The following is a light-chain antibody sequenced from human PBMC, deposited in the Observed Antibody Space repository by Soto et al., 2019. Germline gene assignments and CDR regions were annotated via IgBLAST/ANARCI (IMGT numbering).Light chain of an antibody. Sequence: DIVMTQSPDSLAVSLGERATINCKSSQSVLYSFNNNNYLAWYQQKPGQPPKLLIYWASTRESVVPDRFSGSGSGTDFTLTIISLQAEDVVVYYCPQYYRGYPFGQGTKLEIK. CDR1: QSVLYSFNNNNY. CDR3: PQYYRGYP. CDR2: WAS. J-gene: IGKJ2*01. V-gene: IGKV4-1*01.